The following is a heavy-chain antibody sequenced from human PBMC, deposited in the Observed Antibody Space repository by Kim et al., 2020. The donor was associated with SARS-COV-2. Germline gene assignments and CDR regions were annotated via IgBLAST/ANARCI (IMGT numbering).Heavy chain of an antibody. J-gene: IGHJ4*02. CDR2: IYDSGST. CDR1: GGSISSSSYY. CDR3: ARHAYSSGWYASAKHFDY. V-gene: IGHV4-39*01. D-gene: IGHD6-19*01. Sequence: SETLSLTCTVSGGSISSSSYYWGWIRQPPGKGLEWIGSIYDSGSTYYNPSLKGRVTISVDTSKNQFSLKLSAVTAADTAVYYCARHAYSSGWYASAKHFDYWGQGTLVTVSS.